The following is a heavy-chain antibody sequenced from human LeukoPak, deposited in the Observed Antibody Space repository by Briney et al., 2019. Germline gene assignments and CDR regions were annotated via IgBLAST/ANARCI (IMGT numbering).Heavy chain of an antibody. CDR1: GYTFTGYY. D-gene: IGHD2-15*01. Sequence: GASVKVSCKASGYTFTGYYMHWVRQAPGQGLEWMGWINPNSGGTNYAQKFRGRVTMTRDTSISTAYMELSSLRSEDTAVYYCARYCSGGSCYSLSLDYWGQGTLVTVSS. V-gene: IGHV1-2*02. CDR2: INPNSGGT. J-gene: IGHJ4*02. CDR3: ARYCSGGSCYSLSLDY.